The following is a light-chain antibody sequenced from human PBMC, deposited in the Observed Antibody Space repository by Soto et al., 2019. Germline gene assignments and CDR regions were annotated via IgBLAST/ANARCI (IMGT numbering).Light chain of an antibody. CDR1: QGIRND. CDR2: AAS. V-gene: IGKV1-6*01. Sequence: AIQMTQSPSSLSASAGDRVTITCRASQGIRNDLGWYQQKPGKAPKLLIFAASSLQSGVPSRFSGSGSGTDFTLTISSLQPEDFATYYCLQDYNYPYTFGQGTKLEIK. CDR3: LQDYNYPYT. J-gene: IGKJ2*01.